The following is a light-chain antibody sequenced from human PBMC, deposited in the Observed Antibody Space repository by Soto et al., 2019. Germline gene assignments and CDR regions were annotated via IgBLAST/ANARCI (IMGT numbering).Light chain of an antibody. CDR2: DAS. V-gene: IGLV2-14*01. Sequence: QSALTQPASVSGSPGQSITISCTGTSSDVGGYNYVSWYQQHPGKAPKLMIYDASDRPSGVSNRLSGSKSGNTASLTISGLQAEDEADYYCCSYTSSSTPNYVFGIGTKVTVL. J-gene: IGLJ1*01. CDR1: SSDVGGYNY. CDR3: CSYTSSSTPNYV.